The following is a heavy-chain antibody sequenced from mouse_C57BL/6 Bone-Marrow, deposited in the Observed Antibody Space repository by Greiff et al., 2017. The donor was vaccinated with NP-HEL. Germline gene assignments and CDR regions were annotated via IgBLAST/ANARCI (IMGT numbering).Heavy chain of an antibody. CDR2: IDPENGDT. Sequence: EVQLQQSGAELVRPGASVKLSCTASGFNIKDDYMHWVKQRPEQGLEWIGWIDPENGDTEYASKFKGKATITADTSSNTAYLQLSSLTSEDTAVYYCTLDGYCVYVDYWGQGTTLTVTS. CDR3: TLDGYCVYVDY. J-gene: IGHJ2*01. CDR1: GFNIKDDY. D-gene: IGHD2-3*01. V-gene: IGHV14-4*01.